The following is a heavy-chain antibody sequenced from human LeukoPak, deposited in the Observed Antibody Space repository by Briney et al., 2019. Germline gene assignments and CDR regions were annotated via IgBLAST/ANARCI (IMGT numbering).Heavy chain of an antibody. D-gene: IGHD3-16*02. Sequence: GESLKISCKGSGYSFTSYWIGWVRQLPGKGLEWMGIIYPGDSDTRYSPSFQGQVTISADKSISTAYLQWSSLKASDTAMYYCARLHGDYVWGSYRLNWFDPWGQGTLVTVSS. CDR3: ARLHGDYVWGSYRLNWFDP. CDR2: IYPGDSDT. J-gene: IGHJ5*02. CDR1: GYSFTSYW. V-gene: IGHV5-51*01.